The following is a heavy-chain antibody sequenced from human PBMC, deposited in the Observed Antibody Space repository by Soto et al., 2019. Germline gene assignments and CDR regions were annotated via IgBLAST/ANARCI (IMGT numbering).Heavy chain of an antibody. Sequence: QITLKESGPTLVKPTQTFTLACTFSGFSLSTSGMGVGWIRQPPVKALEWLALIYWDDDKRYSPSLKSRLTITKDTTKNQVVLTMTNMDPVDTATYYCAHYSSTSSFDYWGQGTLVTVSS. CDR3: AHYSSTSSFDY. J-gene: IGHJ4*02. D-gene: IGHD6-13*01. V-gene: IGHV2-5*02. CDR1: GFSLSTSGMG. CDR2: IYWDDDK.